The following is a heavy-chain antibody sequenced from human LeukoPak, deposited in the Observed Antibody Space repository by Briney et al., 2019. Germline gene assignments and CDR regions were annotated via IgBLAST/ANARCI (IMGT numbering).Heavy chain of an antibody. J-gene: IGHJ4*02. CDR1: GFTFSDYY. V-gene: IGHV3-11*01. CDR2: ISSSGSTI. CDR3: AKDGMWIHVWLDY. D-gene: IGHD5-18*01. Sequence: KAGGSLRLSCAASGFTFSDYYMSWIRQAPGKGLEWVSYISSSGSTIYYADSVKGRFTISRDNAKNSLYLQMNSLRAEDTAIYYCAKDGMWIHVWLDYWGQGTLVSVSS.